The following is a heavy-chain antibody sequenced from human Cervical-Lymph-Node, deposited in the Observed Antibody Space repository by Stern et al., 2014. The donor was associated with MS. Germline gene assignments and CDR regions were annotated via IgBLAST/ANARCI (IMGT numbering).Heavy chain of an antibody. CDR3: LGTYLAY. Sequence: EVQLVESGGGLVKPGGSLRLSCVASGFTFSDAWLSWVRQAPGQGLEWVVLIKSKTNGETTDYAAPVKGRFSISRDDSKNTVYLQMNSLKTEDTGIYYCLGTYLAYWGQGTLVAVSS. J-gene: IGHJ4*02. V-gene: IGHV3-15*01. CDR1: GFTFSDAW. CDR2: IKSKTNGETT.